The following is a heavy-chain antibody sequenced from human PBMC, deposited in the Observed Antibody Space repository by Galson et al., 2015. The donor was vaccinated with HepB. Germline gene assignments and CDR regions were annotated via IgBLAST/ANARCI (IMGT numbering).Heavy chain of an antibody. Sequence: SLRLSCAASGFTFGDYAMSWVRQAPGKGLEWVGFIRSKAYGGTTEYAASVKGRYTISRDDSKSIAYLQMNSLKTEDTAVYYCTSLDIVVVVAATTGYYYGMDVWGQGTTVTVSS. J-gene: IGHJ6*02. V-gene: IGHV3-49*04. CDR2: IRSKAYGGTT. D-gene: IGHD2-15*01. CDR3: TSLDIVVVVAATTGYYYGMDV. CDR1: GFTFGDYA.